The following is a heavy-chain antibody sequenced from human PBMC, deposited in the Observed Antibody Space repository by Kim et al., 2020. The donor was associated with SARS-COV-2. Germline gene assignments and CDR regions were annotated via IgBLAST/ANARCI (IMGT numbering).Heavy chain of an antibody. V-gene: IGHV3-7*01. CDR1: GFTFSSYW. Sequence: GGSLRLSCAASGFTFSSYWMSWVRQAPGKGLEWVANIKQDGSEKYYVDSVKGRFTISRDNAKNSLYLQMNSLRAEDTAVYYCATVPDDYYYYYGMDVWGQGTTVTVSS. CDR3: ATVPDDYYYYYGMDV. J-gene: IGHJ6*02. CDR2: IKQDGSEK.